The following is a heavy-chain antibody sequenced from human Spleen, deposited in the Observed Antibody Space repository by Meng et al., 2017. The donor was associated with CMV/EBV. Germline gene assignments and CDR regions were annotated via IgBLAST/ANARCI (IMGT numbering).Heavy chain of an antibody. CDR1: GFTLSSYA. D-gene: IGHD3-22*01. J-gene: IGHJ4*02. Sequence: GESLKISCAASGFTLSSYAMHWVRQAPDKGLEWVAVISYDGSKEYYADSVKGRCTISRDSSKNTLYLQMDSLRVEDTAVYYCAKDADSSGGGADDYWGQGTLVTVSS. CDR2: ISYDGSKE. CDR3: AKDADSSGGGADDY. V-gene: IGHV3-30*04.